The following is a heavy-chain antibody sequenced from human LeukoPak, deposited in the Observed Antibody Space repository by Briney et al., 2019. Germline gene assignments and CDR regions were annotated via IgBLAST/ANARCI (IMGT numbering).Heavy chain of an antibody. Sequence: SETLSLTCTVSGGSISSSSYYWGWLRQPPGTGLEWIGSIYYSGSTYYNPSLKSRVTISVDTSKNQFSLKLSSVTAADTAVYYCARVGYDSSGYYLDYWGQGTLVTVSS. CDR2: IYYSGST. CDR1: GGSISSSSYY. D-gene: IGHD3-22*01. V-gene: IGHV4-39*07. CDR3: ARVGYDSSGYYLDY. J-gene: IGHJ4*02.